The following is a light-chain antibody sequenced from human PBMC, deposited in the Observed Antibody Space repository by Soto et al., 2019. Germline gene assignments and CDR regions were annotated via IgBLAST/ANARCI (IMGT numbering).Light chain of an antibody. V-gene: IGLV2-8*01. CDR3: SSYAGSNTPYV. J-gene: IGLJ1*01. CDR2: EVS. Sequence: QSVLTQPPSASGSPGQSVTLSCTGTSSDVGGYNYVSWYQQHPGKAPKLMIYEVSKRPSGVPDRFSGSKSGNTASLTVSGLQAEDEADYYCSSYAGSNTPYVFGTGTKGTV. CDR1: SSDVGGYNY.